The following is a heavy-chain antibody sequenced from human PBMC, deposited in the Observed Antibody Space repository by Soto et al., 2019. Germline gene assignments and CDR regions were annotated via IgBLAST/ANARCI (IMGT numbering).Heavy chain of an antibody. V-gene: IGHV4-59*01. Sequence: PSETLSLTCTVSGGSTTSDYWSWIRQPPGKGLEWLGYIFHSLGAKYNPSLGSRGTISLDTSKNQLSLSLRSVTAADTAVYFCVRDLNGSGGYWGQGTLVTVSS. J-gene: IGHJ4*02. D-gene: IGHD3-10*01. CDR2: IFHSLGA. CDR1: GGSTTSDY. CDR3: VRDLNGSGGY.